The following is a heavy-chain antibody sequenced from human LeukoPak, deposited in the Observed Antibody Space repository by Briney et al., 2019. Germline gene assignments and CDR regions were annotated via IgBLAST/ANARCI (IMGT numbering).Heavy chain of an antibody. CDR3: AREGIPGSHSDY. J-gene: IGHJ4*02. CDR1: GGSVSSGSYY. Sequence: SETLSLTCTVSGGSVSSGSYYWSWIRQPPGKGLEGIGYIYYSGSTNYNPSLKSRVTISVDTSKNQFFLKLSCVTGADTAVYYCAREGIPGSHSDYWGQGTLVTVCS. CDR2: IYYSGST. V-gene: IGHV4-61*01. D-gene: IGHD3-10*01.